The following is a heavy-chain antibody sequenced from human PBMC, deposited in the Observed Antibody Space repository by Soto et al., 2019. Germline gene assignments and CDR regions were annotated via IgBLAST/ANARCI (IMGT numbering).Heavy chain of an antibody. CDR1: GFTFSSYA. D-gene: IGHD6-13*01. J-gene: IGHJ4*02. Sequence: EGSLRLSCAASGFTFSSYAMHWVRQAPGKGLEWVAVISYDGSNKYYADSVKGRFTISRDNSKNTLYLQMNSLRAEDTAVYYCARDLGYSREFALDYWGQGTLVTVSS. CDR3: ARDLGYSREFALDY. CDR2: ISYDGSNK. V-gene: IGHV3-30-3*01.